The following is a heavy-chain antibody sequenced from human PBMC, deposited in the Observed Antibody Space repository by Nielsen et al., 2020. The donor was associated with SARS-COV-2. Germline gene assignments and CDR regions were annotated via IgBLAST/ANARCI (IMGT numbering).Heavy chain of an antibody. CDR1: GGSISSGDYY. V-gene: IGHV4-30-4*01. CDR3: ARATPGSSSWSFYYYYYMDV. CDR2: IYYSGST. D-gene: IGHD6-13*01. Sequence: LRLSCTVSGGSISSGDYYWSWIRQPPGKGLEWIGYIYYSGSTYYNPSLKSRVTISVDTPKNQFSLKLSSVTAADTAVYYCARATPGSSSWSFYYYYYMDVWGKGTTVTVSS. J-gene: IGHJ6*03.